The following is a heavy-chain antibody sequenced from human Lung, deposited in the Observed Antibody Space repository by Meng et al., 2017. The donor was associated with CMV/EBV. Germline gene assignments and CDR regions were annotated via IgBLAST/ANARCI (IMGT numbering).Heavy chain of an antibody. D-gene: IGHD3-22*01. CDR2: INPSNGGT. CDR3: ARGSPITGARTPYYY. CDR1: GYTFTDYY. Sequence: ASVXVSXXASGYTFTDYYMHWVRQAPGQRLEWMGWINPSNGGTDYAQKFQGRVTMTRDTSISTAYIELSRLRSDDTAVYYCARGSPITGARTPYYYWGQGTTVTVSS. J-gene: IGHJ6*02. V-gene: IGHV1-2*02.